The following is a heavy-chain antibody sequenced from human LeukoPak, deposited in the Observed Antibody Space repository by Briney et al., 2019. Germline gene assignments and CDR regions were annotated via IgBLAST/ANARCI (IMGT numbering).Heavy chain of an antibody. J-gene: IGHJ3*02. D-gene: IGHD2-2*01. CDR2: INPSGGST. Sequence: ASVKVSCKASGYTFTSYYMHWVRQAPGQGLEWMGIINPSGGSTSYAQKFQGRVTMTRDTSTSTVYMELSSLRSEDTAVYYCARRMGTINCSSTSCYSNDAFDIWGQGTMVTVSS. V-gene: IGHV1-46*01. CDR3: ARRMGTINCSSTSCYSNDAFDI. CDR1: GYTFTSYY.